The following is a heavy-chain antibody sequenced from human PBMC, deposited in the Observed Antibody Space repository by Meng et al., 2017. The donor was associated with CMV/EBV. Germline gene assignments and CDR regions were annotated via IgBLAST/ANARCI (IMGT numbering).Heavy chain of an antibody. CDR3: AKRKGGYSYGDFDY. CDR2: IRYDGSNK. D-gene: IGHD5-18*01. CDR1: GFTFSSYG. J-gene: IGHJ4*02. V-gene: IGHV3-30*02. Sequence: GGSLRLSCAASGFTFSSYGMHWVRQATGKGLEWVAFIRYDGSNKYCADSVKGRFTISRDNSKNTLYLQMNSLRAEDTAVYYCAKRKGGYSYGDFDYWGQGTLVTVSS.